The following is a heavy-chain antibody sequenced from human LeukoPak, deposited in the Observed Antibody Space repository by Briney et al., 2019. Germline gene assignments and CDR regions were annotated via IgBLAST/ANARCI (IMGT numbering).Heavy chain of an antibody. CDR1: GFTFSSYS. CDR2: ISSSSSTI. CDR3: ARARVATHFDY. D-gene: IGHD2-15*01. V-gene: IGHV3-48*01. Sequence: GGSLRLSCAASGFTFSSYSMNWVRQAPGKGLEWVSYISSSSSTIYYADSVKGRFTISRDNAKNSLYLQMNSLRAEDTAVYYCARARVATHFDYWGQGTLVTVSS. J-gene: IGHJ4*02.